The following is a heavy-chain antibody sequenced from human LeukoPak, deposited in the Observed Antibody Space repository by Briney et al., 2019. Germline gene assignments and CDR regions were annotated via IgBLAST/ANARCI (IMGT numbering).Heavy chain of an antibody. Sequence: PGVSLRLSCAASGFTFSSYSMIWVRQAPGKGLEWVSSISSSSRYIFYADPVKGLFTISRDNAEISLYLQMKRLRAEDTAVYYCERVGYSSGKKFAYCSQGSLVTVSS. CDR2: ISSSSRYI. V-gene: IGHV3-21*01. J-gene: IGHJ4*02. CDR1: GFTFSSYS. D-gene: IGHD5-18*01. CDR3: ERVGYSSGKKFAY.